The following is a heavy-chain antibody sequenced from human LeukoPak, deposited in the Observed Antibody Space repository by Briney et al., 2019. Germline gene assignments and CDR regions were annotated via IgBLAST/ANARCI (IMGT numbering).Heavy chain of an antibody. Sequence: GGSLRLSCAASGMTLSITSMNWVRQAPGKGLEWISYIDKSGDPIHYADSVKGRFTISRDIARNSLFLQMNSLRAEDTAVYFCADNLSRWGQGTLVTVSS. CDR1: GMTLSITS. J-gene: IGHJ4*02. CDR2: IDKSGDPI. D-gene: IGHD1-1*01. V-gene: IGHV3-48*04. CDR3: ADNLSR.